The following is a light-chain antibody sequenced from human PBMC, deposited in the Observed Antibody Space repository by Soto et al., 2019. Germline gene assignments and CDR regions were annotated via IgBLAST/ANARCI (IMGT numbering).Light chain of an antibody. CDR1: PGIRND. CDR2: AAS. Sequence: AIQMTQSPSSLSASVGDRVTITCRASPGIRNDLGWYQQKPGKAPKLLIYAASSLQSGVPSRFSSSGSGPDFTLTTSSLPPEDFATYFCLQDYNYPWTFGQGTKVEIK. V-gene: IGKV1-6*01. J-gene: IGKJ1*01. CDR3: LQDYNYPWT.